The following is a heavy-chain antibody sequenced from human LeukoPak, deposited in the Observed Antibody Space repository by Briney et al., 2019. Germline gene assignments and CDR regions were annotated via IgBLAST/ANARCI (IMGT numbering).Heavy chain of an antibody. CDR2: ISGSGGST. CDR3: AKGLGKATVTPLGY. V-gene: IGHV3-23*01. CDR1: GFTFSSYA. Sequence: GGSLRLSCAASGFTFSSYAMSWVRQAPGKGLEWVSGISGSGGSTYYADSVKGRFTISRDNSKNTLYLQMDSLRAEDTAVYYCAKGLGKATVTPLGYWGQGTLVTVSS. J-gene: IGHJ4*02. D-gene: IGHD4-11*01.